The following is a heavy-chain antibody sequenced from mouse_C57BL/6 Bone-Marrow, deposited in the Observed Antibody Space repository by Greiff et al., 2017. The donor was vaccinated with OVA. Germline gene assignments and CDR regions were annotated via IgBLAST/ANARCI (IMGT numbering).Heavy chain of an antibody. CDR2: IDPENGDT. CDR1: GFNIKDDY. J-gene: IGHJ1*03. V-gene: IGHV14-4*01. Sequence: EVQLQESGAELVRPGASVKLSCTASGFNIKDDYMHWVKQRPEQGLEWIGWIDPENGDTEYASKFQGKATITADTSSNTAYLQLSSLTSEDTAVYYCTTHHSGSSLHWYFDVWGTGTTVTVSS. CDR3: TTHHSGSSLHWYFDV. D-gene: IGHD1-1*01.